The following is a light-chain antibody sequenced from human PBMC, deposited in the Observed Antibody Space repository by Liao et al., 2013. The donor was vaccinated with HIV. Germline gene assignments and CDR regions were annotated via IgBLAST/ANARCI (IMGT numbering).Light chain of an antibody. CDR2: EDS. J-gene: IGLJ1*01. Sequence: SYELTQPPSVSVSPGQTATITCSGDKLGNKYVCWYQQKAGQSPVLVIYEDSKRPSGIPERISGSSSGNTATLTISGTQVVDEADYYCQTWDSSTGLFGTGTKVTVL. CDR1: KLGNKY. CDR3: QTWDSSTGL. V-gene: IGLV3-1*01.